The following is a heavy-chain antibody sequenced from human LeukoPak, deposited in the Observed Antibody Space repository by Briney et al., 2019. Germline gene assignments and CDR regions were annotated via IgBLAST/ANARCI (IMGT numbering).Heavy chain of an antibody. Sequence: SETLSLTCAVSAYSISSDYYWGWIRQPPGKGLEWIGTTYHSGTTYYNPSLKSRVTISVDTSKNQFSLKLSSVTAADTAVYYCARGFLAHFYGSSSHDYWGQGTLVSVSS. D-gene: IGHD3-10*01. CDR1: AYSISSDYY. CDR3: ARGFLAHFYGSSSHDY. J-gene: IGHJ4*02. CDR2: TYHSGTT. V-gene: IGHV4-38-2*01.